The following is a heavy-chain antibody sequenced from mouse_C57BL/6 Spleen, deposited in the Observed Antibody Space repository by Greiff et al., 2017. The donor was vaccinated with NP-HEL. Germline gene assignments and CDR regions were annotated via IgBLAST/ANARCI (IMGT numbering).Heavy chain of an antibody. J-gene: IGHJ3*01. Sequence: QVQLQQPGAELVRPGTSVKLSCKASGYTFTSYWMHWVKQRPGQGLEWIGVIDPSDSYTNYNQKFKGKATLTVDTSSSTAYMQLSSLTSEDSAVYYCARDSSGYIPTWFAYWGQGTLVTVSA. CDR2: IDPSDSYT. CDR1: GYTFTSYW. D-gene: IGHD3-2*02. CDR3: ARDSSGYIPTWFAY. V-gene: IGHV1-59*01.